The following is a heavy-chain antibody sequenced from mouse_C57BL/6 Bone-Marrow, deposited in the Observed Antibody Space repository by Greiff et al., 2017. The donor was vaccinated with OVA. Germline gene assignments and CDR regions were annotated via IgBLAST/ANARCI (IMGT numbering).Heavy chain of an antibody. CDR1: GYTFTSYW. Sequence: QVQLKQPGAELVKPGASVKMSCKASGYTFTSYWITWVKQRPGQGLEWIGDIYPGSGSTNYNEKFKSKATLTVDTSSSTAYMQLSSLTSEDSAVYYCARWGNYSQVFDYWGQGTTLTVSS. CDR2: IYPGSGST. D-gene: IGHD2-1*01. V-gene: IGHV1-55*01. J-gene: IGHJ2*01. CDR3: ARWGNYSQVFDY.